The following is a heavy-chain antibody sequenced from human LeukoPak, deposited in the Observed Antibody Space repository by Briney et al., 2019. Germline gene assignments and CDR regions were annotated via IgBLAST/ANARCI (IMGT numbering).Heavy chain of an antibody. CDR3: AKGSGGGRPYYFDY. D-gene: IGHD2-15*01. Sequence: GGSLRLSCAASGFTVSSNYMSWVRQAPGKGLEWVSVIYSGGSTYYADSVKGRFTISRDSSKNTLYLQMNSLRPEDTAVYYCAKGSGGGRPYYFDYWGQGTLVTVSS. J-gene: IGHJ4*02. CDR1: GFTVSSNY. V-gene: IGHV3-53*01. CDR2: IYSGGST.